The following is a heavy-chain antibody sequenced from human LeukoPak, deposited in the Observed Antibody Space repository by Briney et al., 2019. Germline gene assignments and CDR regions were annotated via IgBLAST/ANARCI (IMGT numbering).Heavy chain of an antibody. D-gene: IGHD5-18*01. CDR1: GFTFSNYA. CDR3: AKEGRIQLWPPDY. CDR2: ISTISGSGPGT. Sequence: PGGSLRLSCAASGFTFSNYAMSWVRQAPGKGLEWISAISTISGSGPGTYYADSVKGRFTISRDKSKNTLYLQMNSLRAEDTAVYYCAKEGRIQLWPPDYWGQGTLVTVSS. J-gene: IGHJ4*02. V-gene: IGHV3-23*01.